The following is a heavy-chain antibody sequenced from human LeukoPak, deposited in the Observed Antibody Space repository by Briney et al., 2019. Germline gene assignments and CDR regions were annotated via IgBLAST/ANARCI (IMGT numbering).Heavy chain of an antibody. V-gene: IGHV1-8*01. CDR3: ARGPRNDP. Sequence: ASVTVSCKTSGYPFTTYEINWVRQAAGQGLEGMGWVHPDTRYADYAQKFQGRVTMTSDTSISTAYMELSSLRSDDAAVYFCARGPRNDPWGQGTLVTVSS. CDR1: GYPFTTYE. D-gene: IGHD1-14*01. CDR2: VHPDTRYA. J-gene: IGHJ5*02.